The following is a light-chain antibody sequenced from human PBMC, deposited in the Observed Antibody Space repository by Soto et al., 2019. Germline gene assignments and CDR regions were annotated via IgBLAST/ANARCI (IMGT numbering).Light chain of an antibody. Sequence: IALTQPPGTLSFSPLERATVCCRPIHSVSSSYLAWYQQKPGQAPRLLIYGASSRATGLPDRFSGGGSGTDLTLTISRLEAEDFAVYYCHQYGTSPPWTLGQGTKVDIK. V-gene: IGKV3-20*01. J-gene: IGKJ1*01. CDR3: HQYGTSPPWT. CDR2: GAS. CDR1: HSVSSSY.